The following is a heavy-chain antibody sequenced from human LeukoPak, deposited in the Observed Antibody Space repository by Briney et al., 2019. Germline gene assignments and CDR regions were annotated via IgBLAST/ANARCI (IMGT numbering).Heavy chain of an antibody. Sequence: GGSLRLSCAASGFTFSNAWMSWVRQAPGKGLEWVGRIKSKTDGGTTDYAAPVKGRFTISRDDSKNTLYLQMNSLKTEDTAVYYCARAGYCSGGSCYFDYWGQGTQVIVSS. V-gene: IGHV3-15*01. CDR1: GFTFSNAW. J-gene: IGHJ4*02. D-gene: IGHD2-15*01. CDR3: ARAGYCSGGSCYFDY. CDR2: IKSKTDGGTT.